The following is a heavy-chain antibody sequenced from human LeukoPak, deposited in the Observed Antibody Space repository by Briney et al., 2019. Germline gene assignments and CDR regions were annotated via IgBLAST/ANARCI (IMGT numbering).Heavy chain of an antibody. D-gene: IGHD3-3*01. CDR3: ARYDFWSGLPPCYMDV. CDR1: GYTFTSYG. V-gene: IGHV1-18*01. CDR2: ISAYNGNT. Sequence: ASVKVSFKASGYTFTSYGISWVRQAPGQGLEWMGWISAYNGNTNYAQKLQGRVTMTTDTSTSTAYMELRSLRSDDTAVYYCARYDFWSGLPPCYMDVWGKGTTVTVSS. J-gene: IGHJ6*03.